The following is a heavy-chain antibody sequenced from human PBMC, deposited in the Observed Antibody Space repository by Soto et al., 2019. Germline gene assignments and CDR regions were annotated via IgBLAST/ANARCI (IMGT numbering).Heavy chain of an antibody. Sequence: EVQLLESGGGLVQPGGSRRLSCAASGFTFSSYAMSWVRQAPGKGLEWVSAISGSGGSTYYADSVKGRFTISRDNSKNTLYLQMNRLRAEDTAVYYCECPPIDGMDVWGQGTTVTVSS. V-gene: IGHV3-23*01. CDR2: ISGSGGST. CDR3: ECPPIDGMDV. J-gene: IGHJ6*02. CDR1: GFTFSSYA. D-gene: IGHD2-2*01.